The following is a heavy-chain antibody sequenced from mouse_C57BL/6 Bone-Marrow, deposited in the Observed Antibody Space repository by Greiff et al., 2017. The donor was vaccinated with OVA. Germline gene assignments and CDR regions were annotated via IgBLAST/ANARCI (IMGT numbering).Heavy chain of an antibody. CDR3: ARGWYDYFDY. J-gene: IGHJ2*01. CDR2: IYPGDGDT. Sequence: QVQLQQSGPELVKPGASVKISCKASGYAFSSSWMNWVKQRPGKGLEWIGRIYPGDGDTNYNGKFKGKATLTADKSSSTAYMQLSSLTSEDSAVCFCARGWYDYFDYWGQGTTLTVSS. D-gene: IGHD1-1*02. V-gene: IGHV1-82*01. CDR1: GYAFSSSW.